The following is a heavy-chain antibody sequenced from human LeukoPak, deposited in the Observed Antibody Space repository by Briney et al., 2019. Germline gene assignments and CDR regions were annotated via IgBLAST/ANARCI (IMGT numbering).Heavy chain of an antibody. V-gene: IGHV3-11*01. CDR3: AAGRNSYAYFDS. Sequence: GGSLRLSCAASGFTFSDYYMSWIRQPPGKGPEWVSYISTSGTTIYYADSVKGRFTISRDNAKNSLYLQMNSLGAEDTAFYYCAAGRNSYAYFDSWGQGALVTVSS. D-gene: IGHD5-18*01. CDR1: GFTFSDYY. J-gene: IGHJ4*02. CDR2: ISTSGTTI.